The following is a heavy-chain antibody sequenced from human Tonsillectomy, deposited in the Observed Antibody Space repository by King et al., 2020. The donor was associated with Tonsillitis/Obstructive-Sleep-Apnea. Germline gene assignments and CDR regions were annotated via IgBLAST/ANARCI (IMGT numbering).Heavy chain of an antibody. D-gene: IGHD6-13*01. CDR3: ARGLNSTYEGVDYGLDV. V-gene: IGHV4-59*01. Sequence: VQLQESGPGLVKPSETLSLTCTVSGGSISPYYWSWIRQPPGKALEYIGYIYHSGSTNYNPSLKSRVSISVDTSKNQLSLKLRSVTAADTAVYYCARGLNSTYEGVDYGLDVWGPGTTVTVSS. CDR1: GGSISPYY. J-gene: IGHJ6*02. CDR2: IYHSGST.